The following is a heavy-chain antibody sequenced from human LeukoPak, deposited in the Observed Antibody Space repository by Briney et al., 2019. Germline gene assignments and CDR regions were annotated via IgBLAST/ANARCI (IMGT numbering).Heavy chain of an antibody. Sequence: GGSLRLSCAPSGFTFSSYSMNWVRQAPGKGLEWVSYISSSSSTIYYADSVKGRFPISRDNAKNSLYLQMNSLRAEDTAVYYCARDIYYYDTSGYYFPGGSDYWGQGTLVTVSS. CDR3: ARDIYYYDTSGYYFPGGSDY. CDR1: GFTFSSYS. CDR2: ISSSSSTI. D-gene: IGHD3-22*01. V-gene: IGHV3-48*04. J-gene: IGHJ4*02.